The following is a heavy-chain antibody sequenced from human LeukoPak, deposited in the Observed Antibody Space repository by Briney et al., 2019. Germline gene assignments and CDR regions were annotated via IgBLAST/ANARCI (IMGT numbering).Heavy chain of an antibody. CDR3: ASVGISLYGPAPRIPFDP. CDR2: IKQDGSEK. J-gene: IGHJ5*02. Sequence: RSGGSLRLSCAASGFTLSSYWMSWLRQAPGKGLEWVANIKQDGSEKYYVDSVKGRFTIPRDSAKNSLYLQMNSLRAENTAVYHCASVGISLYGPAPRIPFDPCGQGTLVTVSS. D-gene: IGHD6-13*01. V-gene: IGHV3-7*01. CDR1: GFTLSSYW.